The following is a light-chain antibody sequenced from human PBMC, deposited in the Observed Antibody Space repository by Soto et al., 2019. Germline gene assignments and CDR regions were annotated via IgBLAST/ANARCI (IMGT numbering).Light chain of an antibody. Sequence: DILMTQSPSSLSASVGDRVTITCRASQTINNYLNWYQQKPGKAPKLLIYGVSTLSSGVPSRFSGSGSGTDFTLTISGLQPGDFATYFCQHTYSTPFTFAPGTRVD. J-gene: IGKJ3*01. V-gene: IGKV1-39*01. CDR2: GVS. CDR3: QHTYSTPFT. CDR1: QTINNY.